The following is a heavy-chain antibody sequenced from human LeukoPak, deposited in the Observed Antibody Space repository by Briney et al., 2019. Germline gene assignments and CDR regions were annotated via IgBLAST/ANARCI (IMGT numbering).Heavy chain of an antibody. CDR1: GFTFSSYG. D-gene: IGHD6-13*01. Sequence: GGSLRLSCAASGFTFSSYGMHWVRQAPGMGLEWVAVISYDGSNQYYADSVKGRFTISRDNSKNTLYLQMNSLRAEDTALYYCAKETLVSNWYFFDYWAREPWSPSPQ. J-gene: IGHJ4*02. CDR2: ISYDGSNQ. V-gene: IGHV3-30*18. CDR3: AKETLVSNWYFFDY.